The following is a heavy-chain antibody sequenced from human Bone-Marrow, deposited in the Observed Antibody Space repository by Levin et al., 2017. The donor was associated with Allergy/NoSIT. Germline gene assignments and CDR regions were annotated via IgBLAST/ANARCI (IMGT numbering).Heavy chain of an antibody. CDR3: ARERGYSADQRLAS. CDR1: GGSIDSDDFY. J-gene: IGHJ1*01. V-gene: IGHV4-30-4*01. Sequence: SETLSLTCSVSGGSIDSDDFYWTWIRQPPGMGLEWIAYIYYNGNTYFNPSLENRVTVSVDTSKNQFSLKVNSVTAADTAVYYCARERGYSADQRLASWAQGTLVTVSS. CDR2: IYYNGNT. D-gene: IGHD5-12*01.